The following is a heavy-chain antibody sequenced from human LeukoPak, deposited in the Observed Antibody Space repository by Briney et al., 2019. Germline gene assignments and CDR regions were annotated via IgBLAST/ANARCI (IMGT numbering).Heavy chain of an antibody. CDR1: GGSISSYY. Sequence: PSETLSLTCTVSGGSISSYYWSWIRQPPGKGLEWIGYIYYSGSTNYNPSLKSRVTISVDTSKNQISLKLSSVTAADTAVYYCAGLYYYGASAAFDIWGQGTMVTVSS. CDR3: AGLYYYGASAAFDI. J-gene: IGHJ3*02. V-gene: IGHV4-59*01. CDR2: IYYSGST. D-gene: IGHD3-10*01.